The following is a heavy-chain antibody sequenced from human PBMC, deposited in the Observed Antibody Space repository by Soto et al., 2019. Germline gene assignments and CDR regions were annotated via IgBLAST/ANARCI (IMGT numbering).Heavy chain of an antibody. J-gene: IGHJ4*02. D-gene: IGHD3-10*01. V-gene: IGHV1-2*02. CDR3: ATDDYGIFPY. Sequence: HVQLVQSGTEVKKPGASVRVSCMVSGYPFTTYYIHWVRQAPGQGLEWLGWIDPRSGGTVYEQKFQGRVTMTRDTSISTVYMDLTRLISDDTALYCCATDDYGIFPYWGQGSLVTVS. CDR1: GYPFTTYY. CDR2: IDPRSGGT.